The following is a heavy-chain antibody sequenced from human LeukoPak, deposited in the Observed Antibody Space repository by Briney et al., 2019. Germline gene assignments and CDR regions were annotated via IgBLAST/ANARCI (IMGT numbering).Heavy chain of an antibody. V-gene: IGHV3-30*02. CDR1: GFTFTRYG. Sequence: GGSLRLSCAASGFTFTRYGMHWLRQAPGKGLEWVAVVQTDGSQKDYAHSVKGRFTISRDNVKNTVFLQRNSLRAEDTALYYCAGDFLTREKLLDYWGPGTLVTVSS. CDR2: VQTDGSQK. D-gene: IGHD3-9*01. J-gene: IGHJ4*02. CDR3: AGDFLTREKLLDY.